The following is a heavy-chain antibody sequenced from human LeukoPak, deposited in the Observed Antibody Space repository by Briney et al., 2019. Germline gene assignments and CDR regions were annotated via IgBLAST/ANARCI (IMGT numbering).Heavy chain of an antibody. CDR2: ISTDARTI. CDR1: GFAFSSNW. Sequence: GGSLRLSCAASGFAFSSNWMHWVRQVPGKGLVWVSHISTDARTITYADFVKGRFTISRDNAKNTLYLQMNTLRAEDTALYYCVRGQETAWGLDYWGQGTLVTVSS. J-gene: IGHJ4*02. CDR3: VRGQETAWGLDY. V-gene: IGHV3-74*01. D-gene: IGHD3-16*01.